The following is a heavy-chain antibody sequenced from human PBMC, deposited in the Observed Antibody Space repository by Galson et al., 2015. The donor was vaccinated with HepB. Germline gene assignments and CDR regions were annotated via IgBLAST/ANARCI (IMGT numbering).Heavy chain of an antibody. D-gene: IGHD5-12*01. V-gene: IGHV1-8*01. CDR3: VRVSGPIDY. CDR2: MNPNSGYT. J-gene: IGHJ4*02. CDR1: GYTFTFLD. Sequence: SVKVSCKASGYTFTFLDINWVRQATGQGLEWMGWMNPNSGYTGSAQRFQGRLTLTRDTSISTAYMELSGLRSDDTAVYYCVRVSGPIDYWGQGTLVTVSS.